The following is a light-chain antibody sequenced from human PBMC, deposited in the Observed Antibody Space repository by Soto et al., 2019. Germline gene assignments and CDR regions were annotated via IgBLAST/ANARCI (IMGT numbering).Light chain of an antibody. V-gene: IGKV1-5*03. CDR3: QQYNHWYS. Sequence: DNQMTQSPSTLSASFGDTVTITCRASQSVNTWLAWYQQKPGQAPKLLMYKASTLQSGVPSRFSGRGSGTEFTLTIDSLQPDDFATYYCQQYNHWYSFGQGTKLEIK. CDR2: KAS. J-gene: IGKJ2*03. CDR1: QSVNTW.